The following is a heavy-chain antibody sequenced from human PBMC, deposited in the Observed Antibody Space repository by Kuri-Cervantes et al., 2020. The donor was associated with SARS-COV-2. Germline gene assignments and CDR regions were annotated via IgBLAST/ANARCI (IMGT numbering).Heavy chain of an antibody. J-gene: IGHJ5*02. V-gene: IGHV3-7*01. CDR3: ARDFWSGYYGGNWFDP. Sequence: GESLKISCAASGFTFSSYWMSWVRQAPGKGLEWVANIKQDGSEKYYVDSVKGRFTISRDNAKNSLYLQMNSLRAEDTAVYYCARDFWSGYYGGNWFDPWGQGTLVTVSS. CDR2: IKQDGSEK. D-gene: IGHD3-3*01. CDR1: GFTFSSYW.